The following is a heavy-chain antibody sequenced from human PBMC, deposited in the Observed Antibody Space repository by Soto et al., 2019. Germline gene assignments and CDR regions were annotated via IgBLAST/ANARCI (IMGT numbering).Heavy chain of an antibody. CDR2: FSSSGTTL. CDR3: SRDGSGGFFGY. CDR1: GFTFSSSD. J-gene: IGHJ4*02. V-gene: IGHV3-48*03. Sequence: EVQLVESGGGLVQPGGSLRLSCAASGFTFSSSDMNWVRQTPGKGLEWVSYFSSSGTTLYYADSVEGRFTVSRDNAKSPLYLQMNSLRVEDTAVYYCSRDGSGGFFGYWGQGTLVTVSS. D-gene: IGHD1-26*01.